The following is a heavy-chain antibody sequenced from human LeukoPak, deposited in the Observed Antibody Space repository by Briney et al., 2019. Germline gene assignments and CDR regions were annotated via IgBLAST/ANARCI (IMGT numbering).Heavy chain of an antibody. CDR1: GGTFTSYA. J-gene: IGHJ3*02. CDR3: ASDIVVSTGAFDI. D-gene: IGHD2-15*01. CDR2: IIPIFGTA. V-gene: IGHV1-69*06. Sequence: GASVKVSCKASGGTFTSYAISWVRQAPGQRLEWMGGIIPIFGTANYAQKFQGRVTITADKSTSTAYMELSSLRSEDTAVYYCASDIVVSTGAFDIWGQGTMVTVSS.